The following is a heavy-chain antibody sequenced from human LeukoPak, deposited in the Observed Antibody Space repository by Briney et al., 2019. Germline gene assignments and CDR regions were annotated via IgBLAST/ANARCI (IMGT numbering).Heavy chain of an antibody. CDR1: GGSISSGSYY. CDR3: AREGSGSYGWYFDY. V-gene: IGHV4-61*02. J-gene: IGHJ4*02. Sequence: SETLSLTCTVSGGSISSGSYYWSWIRQPAGKGLEWIGRIYTSGSTNYNPSLKSRVTISVDTSKNQFSLKLSSVTAADTAVYYCAREGSGSYGWYFDYWGQGTLVTVSS. D-gene: IGHD1-26*01. CDR2: IYTSGST.